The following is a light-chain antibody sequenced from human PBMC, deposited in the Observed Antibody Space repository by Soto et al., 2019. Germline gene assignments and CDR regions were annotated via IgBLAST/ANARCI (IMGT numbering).Light chain of an antibody. Sequence: DITLTQSPSSLSASVGDRFTITCRVSQSIRTYLNWYQQKPGTAPKLLIYASYTLQSGVPSRFSGRGSGSDFTLTISSLQPEDFETYSCQQSYSSPLTFAQGTKVDIK. CDR3: QQSYSSPLT. V-gene: IGKV1-39*01. CDR1: QSIRTY. CDR2: ASY. J-gene: IGKJ1*01.